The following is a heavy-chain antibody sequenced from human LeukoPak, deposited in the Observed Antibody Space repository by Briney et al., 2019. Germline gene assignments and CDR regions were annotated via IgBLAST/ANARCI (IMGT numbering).Heavy chain of an antibody. CDR3: GRGGYCSGGTCYRFNAFDI. V-gene: IGHV3-48*03. D-gene: IGHD2-15*01. CDR2: ISPSGSAI. CDR1: GFTLSSYE. J-gene: IGHJ3*02. Sequence: GGSLRLSCAPSGFTLSSYEMNWVRQAPGKGLEGVSYISPSGSAIYTDSVKGRFTISTDNAKNSLFLQMNSLRAEDTAVYYCGRGGYCSGGTCYRFNAFDIWGQGTTVTVSS.